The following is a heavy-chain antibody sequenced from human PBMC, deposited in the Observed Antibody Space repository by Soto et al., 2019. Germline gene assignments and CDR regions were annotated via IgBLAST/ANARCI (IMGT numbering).Heavy chain of an antibody. CDR3: ARVKFFVSIVRGHTNYYY. D-gene: IGHD3-3*01. Sequence: GLEWMGWISAYNGNTNYAQKLQGRVTMTTDTSTSTAYMELRSLRSDDTAVYYCARVKFFVSIVRGHTNYYY. J-gene: IGHJ6*01. V-gene: IGHV1-18*01. CDR2: ISAYNGNT.